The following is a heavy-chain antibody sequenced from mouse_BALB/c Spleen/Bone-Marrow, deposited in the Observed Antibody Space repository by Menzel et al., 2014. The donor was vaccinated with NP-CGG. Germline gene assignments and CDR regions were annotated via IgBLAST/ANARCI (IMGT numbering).Heavy chain of an antibody. V-gene: IGHV1-7*01. J-gene: IGHJ3*01. CDR2: INPSAGYT. CDR3: ALYDGYSAY. D-gene: IGHD2-3*01. Sequence: VQLQESGAELAKPGASVKMSCKASGYTFTSYWMHWIKQRPGQGLEWIGYINPSAGYTEYNQKFKDKATLTADKSSSTAYMQLSSLTSEDSAVYYCALYDGYSAYWGQGTLVTASA. CDR1: GYTFTSYW.